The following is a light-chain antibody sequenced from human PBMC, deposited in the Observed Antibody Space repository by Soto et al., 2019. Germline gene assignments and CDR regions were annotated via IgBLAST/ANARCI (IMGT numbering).Light chain of an antibody. J-gene: IGKJ4*01. CDR2: TAS. V-gene: IGKV1-39*01. CDR1: QRINIY. CDR3: QQYYTTPT. Sequence: DIQLTQSPSSLSASVGDRVTITCRASQRINIYLNWYQHKPGKAPKLLISTASRLQSGVPSRFSGSGSGTDFTLTINSLQPEDFATYYCQQYYTTPTFGGGTKAEIK.